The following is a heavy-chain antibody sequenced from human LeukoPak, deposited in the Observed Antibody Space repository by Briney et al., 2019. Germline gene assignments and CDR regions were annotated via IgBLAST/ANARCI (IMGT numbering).Heavy chain of an antibody. J-gene: IGHJ4*02. CDR2: INWNGGNT. Sequence: GGSLRLSCAASGFTFDVYGMSWVRQAPGKGLEWVSGINWNGGNTGYADSVKGRFTISRDNAKNSLYLQMNSLRAEDTALYYCARAYSSGNFDYWGQGTLVTVSS. D-gene: IGHD3-22*01. CDR1: GFTFDVYG. CDR3: ARAYSSGNFDY. V-gene: IGHV3-20*04.